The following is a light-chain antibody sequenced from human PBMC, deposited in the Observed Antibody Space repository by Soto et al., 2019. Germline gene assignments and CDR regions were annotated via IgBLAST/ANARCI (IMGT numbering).Light chain of an antibody. V-gene: IGKV3-15*01. J-gene: IGKJ2*03. CDR1: QNIDNN. CDR2: GAS. CDR3: QQYYYWPANS. Sequence: EIVMTQSPATLSVSPGERATLPCRASQNIDNNLAWYQQKLGQTPRLLIYGASTRATGAPARFSGSGSGTDFTLTISSLQSEDFVVYYCQQYYYWPANSFGQGTKLEIK.